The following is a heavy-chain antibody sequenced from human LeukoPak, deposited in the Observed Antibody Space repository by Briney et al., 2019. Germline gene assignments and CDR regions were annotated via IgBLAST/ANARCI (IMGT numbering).Heavy chain of an antibody. Sequence: SGGSLRLSCAASGFTFSSYAMSWVRQAPGKGLEWVSAISDSGATSYYADSVRGRFTISSDDSKNMLYLQMSSLRAEDTAVYYCARSLLRFGPPPRPLDYWGQGTLVTVSS. CDR3: ARSLLRFGPPPRPLDY. CDR2: ISDSGATS. D-gene: IGHD3-3*01. J-gene: IGHJ4*02. V-gene: IGHV3-23*01. CDR1: GFTFSSYA.